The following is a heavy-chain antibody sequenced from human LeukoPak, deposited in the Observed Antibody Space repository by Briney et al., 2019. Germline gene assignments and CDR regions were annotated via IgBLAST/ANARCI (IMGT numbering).Heavy chain of an antibody. CDR1: GYTFTSYD. V-gene: IGHV1-8*03. CDR2: MNPNSGNT. J-gene: IGHJ4*02. D-gene: IGHD6-6*01. CDR3: ARAEYSSSSIGFDY. Sequence: ASVKVSCKASGYTFTSYDINWVRQATGQGLEWMGWMNPNSGNTGYAQKFQGRVTITRNTSISTAYMELSSLRSEDTAVYCCARAEYSSSSIGFDYWGQGTLVTVSS.